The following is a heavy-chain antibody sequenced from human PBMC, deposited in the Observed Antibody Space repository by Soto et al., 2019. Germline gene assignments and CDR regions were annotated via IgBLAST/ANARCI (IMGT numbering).Heavy chain of an antibody. Sequence: EVVLLESGGGLVQPGGSLRLSCEVSVVAFSFYSMSWVRQAPGKGLEWVASISGNGGTTYYAASGKGRFTFSRDNSKNTVYLQMNSLRGEDTAVYYCAKDRGGFTSGWEFLDFWGQGTLVTVSS. CDR2: ISGNGGTT. D-gene: IGHD6-19*01. CDR1: VVAFSFYS. V-gene: IGHV3-23*01. J-gene: IGHJ4*02. CDR3: AKDRGGFTSGWEFLDF.